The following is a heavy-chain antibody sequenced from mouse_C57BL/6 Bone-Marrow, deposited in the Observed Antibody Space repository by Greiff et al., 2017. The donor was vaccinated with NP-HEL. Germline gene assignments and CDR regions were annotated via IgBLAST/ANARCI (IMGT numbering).Heavy chain of an antibody. Sequence: EVQVVESGGGLVQPGGSLKLSCAASGFTFSDYYMYWVRQTPEKRLEWVAYISNGGGSTYYPDTVKGRFTISRDNAKNTLYLQMSRLKSEDTAMYYCARRGLGRGNYFDYWGQGTTLTVSS. CDR3: ARRGLGRGNYFDY. V-gene: IGHV5-12*01. CDR1: GFTFSDYY. D-gene: IGHD4-1*01. CDR2: ISNGGGST. J-gene: IGHJ2*01.